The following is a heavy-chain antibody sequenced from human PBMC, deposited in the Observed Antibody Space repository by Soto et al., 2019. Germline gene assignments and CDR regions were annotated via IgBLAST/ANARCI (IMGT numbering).Heavy chain of an antibody. CDR3: ARGRFATGTTLSFYYYMDV. D-gene: IGHD1-1*01. J-gene: IGHJ6*03. Sequence: QSQTLSLTCAISGDSVSSNSAAWNWIRQSPSRGLEWLGRTYYRSKWYNDYAVSVKSRITINPDTSKNQFSLQLNSVTPEDTAVYYCARGRFATGTTLSFYYYMDVWGKGTTVTVSS. CDR2: TYYRSKWYN. CDR1: GDSVSSNSAA. V-gene: IGHV6-1*01.